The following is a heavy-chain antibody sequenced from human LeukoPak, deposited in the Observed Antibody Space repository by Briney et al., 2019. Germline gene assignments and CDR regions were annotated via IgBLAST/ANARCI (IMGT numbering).Heavy chain of an antibody. Sequence: ASVKVSFKASGYTFTGYYIHWVRQAPGQGLEWMGWIHPRSGETNYAYKFRGRVTMTRDTSISTTYMDLGSLGSDDTAVYYCARDGEYGTGSYYRGCFDYWGQGTLVTVSS. J-gene: IGHJ4*02. CDR2: IHPRSGET. CDR1: GYTFTGYY. D-gene: IGHD3-10*01. CDR3: ARDGEYGTGSYYRGCFDY. V-gene: IGHV1-2*02.